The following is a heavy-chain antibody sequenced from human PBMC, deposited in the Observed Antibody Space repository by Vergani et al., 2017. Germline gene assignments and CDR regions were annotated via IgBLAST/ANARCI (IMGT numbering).Heavy chain of an antibody. CDR3: ARDPYRNYYGSGSYTTDRFYGMDV. V-gene: IGHV1-69*08. CDR1: GGTFSSYT. D-gene: IGHD3-10*01. Sequence: QVQLVQSGAEVKKPGSSVKVSCKASGGTFSSYTISWVRQAPGQGLEWMGRIIPILGIANYAQKFQGRVTITADNSTSTAYMELSSLRSEDTAVYYCARDPYRNYYGSGSYTTDRFYGMDVWGQGTTVTVSS. J-gene: IGHJ6*02. CDR2: IIPILGIA.